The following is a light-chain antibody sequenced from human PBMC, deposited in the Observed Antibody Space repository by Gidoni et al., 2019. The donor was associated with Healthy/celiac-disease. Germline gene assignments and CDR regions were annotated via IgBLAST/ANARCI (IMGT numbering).Light chain of an antibody. CDR3: QQYNSYSWT. J-gene: IGKJ1*01. CDR1: QSISSW. CDR2: KAS. V-gene: IGKV1-5*03. Sequence: DIQMTQSPSTLSASVGDRVTITCRASQSISSWLAWYQQKPGKAPKLLIYKASSLESGVPSRFRGSGSGTEFTLTISSLQPDDFATYYCQQYNSYSWTFXQXTKVEIK.